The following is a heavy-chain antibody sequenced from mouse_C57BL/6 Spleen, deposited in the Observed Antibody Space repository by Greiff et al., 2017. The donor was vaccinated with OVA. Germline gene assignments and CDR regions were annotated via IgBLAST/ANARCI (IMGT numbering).Heavy chain of an antibody. Sequence: VQLVESGPELVKPGASVKISCKASGYAFSSSWMNWVKQRPGKGLEWIGRIYPGDGDTNYNGKFKGKATLTADKSSSTAYMQLSRLTSEDSAVYFCAWAPYYYGSSYLDDWGQGTTLTVSS. CDR2: IYPGDGDT. CDR3: AWAPYYYGSSYLDD. J-gene: IGHJ2*01. V-gene: IGHV1-82*01. CDR1: GYAFSSSW. D-gene: IGHD1-1*01.